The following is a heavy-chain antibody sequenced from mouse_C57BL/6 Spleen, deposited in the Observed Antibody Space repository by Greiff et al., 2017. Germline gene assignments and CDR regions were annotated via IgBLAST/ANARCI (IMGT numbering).Heavy chain of an antibody. CDR3: ARGGLYDGRPGAMDY. D-gene: IGHD2-3*01. J-gene: IGHJ4*01. CDR2: IDPSGSYT. V-gene: IGHV1-59*01. Sequence: QVQLQQPGAELVRPGTSVKLSCKASGYTFTSYWMHWVKQRPGQGLEWIGVIDPSGSYTNYNQKFKGKATLTVDTSSSTAYMQLSSRTSEDSAVYDCARGGLYDGRPGAMDYWGQGTSVTVSS. CDR1: GYTFTSYW.